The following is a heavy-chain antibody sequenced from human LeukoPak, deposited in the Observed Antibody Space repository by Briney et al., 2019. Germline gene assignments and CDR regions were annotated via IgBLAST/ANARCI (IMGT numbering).Heavy chain of an antibody. CDR3: ARAYYYDSSGGFEYFQH. Sequence: PSETLSLTCTVSGGSISSGSYYWSWIRQPAGKGLEWIGRICTSGSTNYNPSLKSRVTISVDTSKNQFSLKLSSVTAADTAVYYCARAYYYDSSGGFEYFQHWGQGTLVTVSS. CDR1: GGSISSGSYY. V-gene: IGHV4-61*02. D-gene: IGHD3-22*01. J-gene: IGHJ1*01. CDR2: ICTSGST.